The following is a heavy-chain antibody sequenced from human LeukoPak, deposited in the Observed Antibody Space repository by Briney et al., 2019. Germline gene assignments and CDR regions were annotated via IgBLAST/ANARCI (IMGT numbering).Heavy chain of an antibody. D-gene: IGHD1-26*01. J-gene: IGHJ4*02. CDR2: ISSSSSYI. V-gene: IGHV3-21*01. CDR3: ARRGYSGSYYFED. CDR1: GFTFSTYS. Sequence: PGGSLRLSCAASGFTFSTYSMNWVRQAPGKGLEWVSSISSSSSYIYYADSVKGRLTISRDNAKNSLYLQMNSLRAEDTAVYYCARRGYSGSYYFEDWGQGTLVTVSS.